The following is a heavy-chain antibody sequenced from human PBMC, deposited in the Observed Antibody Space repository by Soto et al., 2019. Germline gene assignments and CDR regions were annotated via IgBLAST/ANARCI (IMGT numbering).Heavy chain of an antibody. D-gene: IGHD6-6*01. J-gene: IGHJ4*02. V-gene: IGHV3-33*01. CDR2: IWYDGSNK. Sequence: ESGGGVVQPGRSLRLSCAASGFTFSSYGMHWVRQAPGKGLEWVAVIWYDGSNKYYADSVKGRFTISRDNSKNTLYLQMNSLRAEDTAVYYCARDEYSSSSGTIDYWGQGTLVTVSS. CDR3: ARDEYSSSSGTIDY. CDR1: GFTFSSYG.